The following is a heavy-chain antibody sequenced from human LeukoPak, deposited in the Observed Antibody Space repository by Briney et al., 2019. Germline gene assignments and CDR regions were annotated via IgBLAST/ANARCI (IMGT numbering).Heavy chain of an antibody. V-gene: IGHV3-7*01. Sequence: GGSLTLSCAASGFTFSNSWMSWVSQDRGRGREWVTNIKQDGSEKYYVDSVKGRFTISRDNAKNSLYLQMNSLRAEDTAVYYCARDVGAVDYWGQGTLVTVSS. CDR3: ARDVGAVDY. J-gene: IGHJ4*02. CDR1: GFTFSNSW. CDR2: IKQDGSEK. D-gene: IGHD1-26*01.